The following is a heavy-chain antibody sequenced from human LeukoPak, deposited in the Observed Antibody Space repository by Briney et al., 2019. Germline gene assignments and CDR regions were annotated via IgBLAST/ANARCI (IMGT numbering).Heavy chain of an antibody. Sequence: GGSLRLSCAASGFTFNTYAMTWVRQAPGKGLGWVSVISGSGGTTYYADSVKGRFTISRDNSKNTLYLQMDSLGAEDTAVYYCAKVRWVTTVASYDYWGQGTLVTVSS. CDR2: ISGSGGTT. D-gene: IGHD4-23*01. CDR1: GFTFNTYA. CDR3: AKVRWVTTVASYDY. J-gene: IGHJ4*02. V-gene: IGHV3-23*01.